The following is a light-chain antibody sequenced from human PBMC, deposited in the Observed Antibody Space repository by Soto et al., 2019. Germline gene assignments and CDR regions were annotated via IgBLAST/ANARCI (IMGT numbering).Light chain of an antibody. CDR3: QQDDNLPLT. CDR1: QDISKY. Sequence: DIQMTQSPSSLSASVGDRVTITGQASQDISKYLNWFQQKPGKAPKLLIYDAYHLEIGFPSRFSGSASGPDFTFTINSLQPEDIATYFCQQDDNLPLTFGGGTRVEIK. V-gene: IGKV1-33*01. J-gene: IGKJ4*01. CDR2: DAY.